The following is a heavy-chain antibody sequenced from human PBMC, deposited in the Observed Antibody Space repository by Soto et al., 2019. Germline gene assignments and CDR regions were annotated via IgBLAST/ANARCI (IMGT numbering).Heavy chain of an antibody. J-gene: IGHJ4*02. CDR2: ISSSRSYI. CDR1: GFTFSSYN. Sequence: EVQLVESGGGLVKPGGSLRLSCAASGFTFSSYNMNWVRQAPGKGLEWVSSISSSRSYIYYADSVKGRFTISRDNAKNSLYLQMNSLRAEDTAVHYCARGFRWEQYYFDYWGQGTLVTVSS. D-gene: IGHD1-26*01. V-gene: IGHV3-21*01. CDR3: ARGFRWEQYYFDY.